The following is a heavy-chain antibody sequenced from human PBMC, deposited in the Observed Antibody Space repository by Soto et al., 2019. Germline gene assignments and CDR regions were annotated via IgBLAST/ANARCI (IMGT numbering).Heavy chain of an antibody. CDR1: GFSFSSYA. J-gene: IGHJ4*02. V-gene: IGHV3-23*01. Sequence: GGSLRLSCAASGFSFSSYAMSWVRQAPGKGLEWVSGISGSGGSTYYADSVKGRFTISRDNSKSTLYLQVNSLRADDTAVYYCANRPAPLGRYSWGQGTLVSVSS. CDR2: ISGSGGST. D-gene: IGHD1-1*01. CDR3: ANRPAPLGRYS.